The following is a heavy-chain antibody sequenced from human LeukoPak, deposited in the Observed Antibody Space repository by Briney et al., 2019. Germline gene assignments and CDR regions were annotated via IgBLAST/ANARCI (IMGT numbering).Heavy chain of an antibody. D-gene: IGHD6-19*01. CDR2: ISSYNGNT. V-gene: IGHV1-18*01. Sequence: GGSLRLSCAASGFTFTSYGISWVRQAPGQGLEWMGWISSYNGNTNYAQKLQGRVNMSTDTSTGTAYMELRSLRSDDTAVYYCARRVAVARRDAFDIWGQGTMVTVSS. J-gene: IGHJ3*02. CDR1: GFTFTSYG. CDR3: ARRVAVARRDAFDI.